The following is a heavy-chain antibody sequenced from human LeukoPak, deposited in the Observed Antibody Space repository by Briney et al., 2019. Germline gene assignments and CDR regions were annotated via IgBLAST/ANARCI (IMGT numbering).Heavy chain of an antibody. D-gene: IGHD5-18*01. CDR2: ISTNDRTT. CDR1: GFILSDYY. CDR3: AKDRNSYDMHAVDY. J-gene: IGHJ4*02. V-gene: IGHV3-11*04. Sequence: PGGSLRLSCAASGFILSDYYMSWIRQAPGKGLEWVAYISTNDRTTYYADSVKGRFTISRDNSKNTLYLQMNSLRAEDTAVYYCAKDRNSYDMHAVDYWGQGTLVTVSS.